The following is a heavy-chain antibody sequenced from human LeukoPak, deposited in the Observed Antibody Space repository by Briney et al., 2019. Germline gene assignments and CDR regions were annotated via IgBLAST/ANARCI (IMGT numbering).Heavy chain of an antibody. Sequence: SVKVSCKASGGTFSSYAISWVRQAPGQGLEWMGGIIPTFGTANYAQKFQGRVTITADESTSTAYMELSSLRSEDTAVYYCARPRLYQLPFCMDVWGQGTTVTVSS. V-gene: IGHV1-69*13. J-gene: IGHJ6*02. CDR2: IIPTFGTA. CDR1: GGTFSSYA. CDR3: ARPRLYQLPFCMDV. D-gene: IGHD2-2*01.